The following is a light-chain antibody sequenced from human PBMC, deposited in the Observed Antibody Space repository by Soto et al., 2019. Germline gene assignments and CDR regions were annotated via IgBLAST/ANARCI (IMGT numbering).Light chain of an antibody. CDR2: GAS. J-gene: IGKJ4*01. CDR1: QSVSSSY. Sequence: EIVLTQSTGTLSLSPGERATLSCRASQSVSSSYLAWYQQKPGQAPRLLIYGASSRATGIPDRFSGSGSGKEFTLTISRLEPEDFAVYYCQQYGSSPRVTFGGGTKVEI. V-gene: IGKV3-20*01. CDR3: QQYGSSPRVT.